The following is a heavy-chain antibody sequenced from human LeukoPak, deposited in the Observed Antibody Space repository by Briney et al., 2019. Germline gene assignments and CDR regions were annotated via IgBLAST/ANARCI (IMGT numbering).Heavy chain of an antibody. Sequence: ASVKVSCKASGYTFTGYYMHWVRQAPGQGLEWMGWINPNSGGTNYPQKLQGRVTITRDTSISTAYMELSRLRSDDTAVYYCARGHDYSRIFDYCGQGTLVTVSS. D-gene: IGHD4-11*01. CDR1: GYTFTGYY. V-gene: IGHV1-2*02. CDR3: ARGHDYSRIFDY. J-gene: IGHJ4*02. CDR2: INPNSGGT.